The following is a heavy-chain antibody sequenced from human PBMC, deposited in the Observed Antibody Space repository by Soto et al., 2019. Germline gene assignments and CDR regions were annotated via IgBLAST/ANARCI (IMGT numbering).Heavy chain of an antibody. D-gene: IGHD2-15*01. J-gene: IGHJ4*02. CDR2: ISGSGGST. V-gene: IGHV3-23*01. Sequence: GGSLRLSCAASGFTFSSYAMSWVHQAPGKGLEWVSAISGSGGSTYYADSVKGRFTISRDNSKNTLYLQMNSLRAEDTAVYYCAKDDEPYLGYCSGGSCYSGVFDYWGQGTLVTVSS. CDR3: AKDDEPYLGYCSGGSCYSGVFDY. CDR1: GFTFSSYA.